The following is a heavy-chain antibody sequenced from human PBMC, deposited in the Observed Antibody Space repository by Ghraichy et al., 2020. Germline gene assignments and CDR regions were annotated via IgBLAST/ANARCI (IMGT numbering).Heavy chain of an antibody. CDR3: ARDTSSGYYPEYFQH. D-gene: IGHD3-22*01. J-gene: IGHJ1*01. CDR2: ISSSSSYI. Sequence: GGSLRLSCAASGFTFSSYSMNWVRQAPGKGLEWVSSISSSSSYIYYADSVKGRFTISRDNAKNSLSLQMNSLRAEDTAVYYCARDTSSGYYPEYFQHWGQGTLVTVSS. CDR1: GFTFSSYS. V-gene: IGHV3-21*01.